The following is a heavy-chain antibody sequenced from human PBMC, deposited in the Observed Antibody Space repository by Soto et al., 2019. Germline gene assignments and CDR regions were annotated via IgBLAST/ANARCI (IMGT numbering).Heavy chain of an antibody. J-gene: IGHJ6*02. V-gene: IGHV1-69*01. Sequence: QVHRLLQSGAEVKKPGSSVKVSCKASGGTPSNSAISWVRQAPGQGLEWMGGIIPVFGLVKYAQNFQGRVTITADESTNTAYMELRSLRPEDTAVYDCAGGHIVVVGSRDYYGMDVWGQGTTVTVSS. CDR1: GGTPSNSA. D-gene: IGHD3-22*01. CDR2: IIPVFGLV. CDR3: AGGHIVVVGSRDYYGMDV.